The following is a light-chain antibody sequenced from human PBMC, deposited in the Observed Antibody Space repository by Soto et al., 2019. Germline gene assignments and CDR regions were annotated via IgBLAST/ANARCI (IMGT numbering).Light chain of an antibody. CDR3: QHYDSSSS. CDR1: QSISRW. V-gene: IGKV1-5*01. Sequence: DIQMTQSPPTLSASVGDRVTITCRASQSISRWLAWYQQKPGKAPKLLIYDASSLQSGVPSRFSGSGSGTDFTLTISSPQPDDFATYYCQHYDSSSSFGPGTKVDIK. CDR2: DAS. J-gene: IGKJ3*01.